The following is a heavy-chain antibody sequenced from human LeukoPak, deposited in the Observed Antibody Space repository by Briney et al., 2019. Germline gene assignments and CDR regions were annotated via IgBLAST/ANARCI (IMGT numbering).Heavy chain of an antibody. Sequence: SETRSLTCAVYGGSLSGYHWSWIRQPPGKGLEWIGKINHSGSSHYNPSLKSRVTISVDTSKNQFSLKLTSVTAADTAVYYCAVANRFSAFHIWGQGTMVTVSS. CDR1: GGSLSGYH. J-gene: IGHJ3*02. V-gene: IGHV4-34*01. CDR2: INHSGSS. CDR3: AVANRFSAFHI. D-gene: IGHD5-12*01.